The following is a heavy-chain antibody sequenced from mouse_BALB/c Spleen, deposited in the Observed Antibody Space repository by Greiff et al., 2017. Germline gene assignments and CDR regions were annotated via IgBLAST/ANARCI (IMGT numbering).Heavy chain of an antibody. CDR1: GYSFTGYY. D-gene: IGHD2-1*01. V-gene: IGHV1-31*01. Sequence: EVQLQQSGPELVKPGASVKISCKASGYSFTGYYMHWVKQSHVKSLEWIGRINPYNGATSYNQNFKDKASLTVDKSSSTAYMELHSLTSEDSAVYYCARHYYGLDYWGQGTTLTVSS. CDR2: INPYNGAT. CDR3: ARHYYGLDY. J-gene: IGHJ2*01.